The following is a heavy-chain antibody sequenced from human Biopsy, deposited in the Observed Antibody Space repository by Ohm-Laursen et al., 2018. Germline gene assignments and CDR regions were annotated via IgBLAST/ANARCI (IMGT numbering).Heavy chain of an antibody. D-gene: IGHD3-10*01. J-gene: IGHJ5*02. V-gene: IGHV4-34*01. CDR1: GGSFSGYY. Sequence: SQTLSLTCGAYGGSFSGYYCSWIRQPPGKGLEWIGEINDSGRTNYNPSLRSRVTFSVDTSKNQFSLKLSSVTAADTAVYYCARGTNYYGSGRNRHWFDPWGQGTQVTVSS. CDR3: ARGTNYYGSGRNRHWFDP. CDR2: INDSGRT.